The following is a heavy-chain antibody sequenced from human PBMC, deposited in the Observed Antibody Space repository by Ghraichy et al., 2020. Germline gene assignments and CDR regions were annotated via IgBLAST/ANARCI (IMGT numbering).Heavy chain of an antibody. J-gene: IGHJ4*02. CDR1: GYTFTGYY. D-gene: IGHD6-13*01. CDR2: INPNSGGT. CDR3: ARPKTTYSSSQGVFDY. Sequence: ASVKVSCKASGYTFTGYYMHWVRQAPGQGLEWMGRINPNSGGTNYAQKFQGRVTMTRDTSISTAYMELSRLRSDDTAVYYCARPKTTYSSSQGVFDYWGQGTLVTVSS. V-gene: IGHV1-2*06.